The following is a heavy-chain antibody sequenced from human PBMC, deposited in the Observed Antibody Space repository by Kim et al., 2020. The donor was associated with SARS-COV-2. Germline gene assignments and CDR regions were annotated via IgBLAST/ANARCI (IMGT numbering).Heavy chain of an antibody. CDR3: VRGGRSSSLFDS. D-gene: IGHD6-6*01. Sequence: TYNPPLKSRVTISRDTSKHRLSLELTSVTAADTAVYFCVRGGRSSSLFDSWGQGTLVTVSS. J-gene: IGHJ4*02. V-gene: IGHV4-61*03.